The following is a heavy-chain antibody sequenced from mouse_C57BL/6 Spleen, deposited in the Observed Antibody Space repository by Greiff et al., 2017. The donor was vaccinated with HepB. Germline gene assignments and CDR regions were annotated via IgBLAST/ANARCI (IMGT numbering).Heavy chain of an antibody. J-gene: IGHJ4*01. CDR1: GYSFTDYN. CDR2: INPNYGTT. V-gene: IGHV1-39*01. D-gene: IGHD3-2*02. Sequence: EVQLQQSGPELVKPGASVKMSCKASGYSFTDYNMNWVKQSNGKSLEWIGVINPNYGTTSYNQKFKGKATLTVDQSSSTAYMQLNSLTSEDSAVYYCASGSSGYSYYAMDYWGQGTSVTVSS. CDR3: ASGSSGYSYYAMDY.